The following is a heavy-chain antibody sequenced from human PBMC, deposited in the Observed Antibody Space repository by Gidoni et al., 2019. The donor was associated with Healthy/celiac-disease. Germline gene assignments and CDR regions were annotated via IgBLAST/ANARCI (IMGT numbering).Heavy chain of an antibody. CDR3: AKTPARLYYGDPPC. CDR2: SSGSGGST. CDR1: GFTLRSYA. D-gene: IGHD4-17*01. V-gene: IGHV3-23*04. Sequence: EVQLVESGGGLVQPGGSLRLSFAASGFTLRSYAMSWVRQAPGKGLEWVSASSGSGGSTYYADSVKGRFTISRDNSKNTLYLQMNSLRAEDTAVYYCAKTPARLYYGDPPCWGQGTLVTVSS. J-gene: IGHJ4*02.